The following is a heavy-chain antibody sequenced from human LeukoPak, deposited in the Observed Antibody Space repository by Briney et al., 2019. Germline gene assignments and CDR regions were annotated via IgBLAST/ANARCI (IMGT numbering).Heavy chain of an antibody. D-gene: IGHD6-19*01. CDR2: ISGSGGST. V-gene: IGHV3-23*01. J-gene: IGHJ5*02. CDR1: GFTFGSYS. CDR3: ARGIAVAGRGRNWFDP. Sequence: GGSLRLSCAASGFTFGSYSMSWVRQAPGKGLEWVSAISGSGGSTYYADSVKGRFTISRDNSKNTLYLQMNSLRAEDTAVYYCARGIAVAGRGRNWFDPWGQGTLVTVSS.